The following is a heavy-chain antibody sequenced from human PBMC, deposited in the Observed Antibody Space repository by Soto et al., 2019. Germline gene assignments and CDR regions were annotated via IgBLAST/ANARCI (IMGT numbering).Heavy chain of an antibody. J-gene: IGHJ5*02. D-gene: IGHD1-26*01. CDR1: GGSISSGGYS. V-gene: IGHV4-30-2*01. Sequence: SETLSLTCAVSGGSISSGGYSCSWIRQPPGKGLEWIGYIYHSGSTYYNPSLKSRVTISVDRSKNQFSLKLGSVTAADTAVYYCARTPTPWGQGTLVTVS. CDR2: IYHSGST. CDR3: ARTPTP.